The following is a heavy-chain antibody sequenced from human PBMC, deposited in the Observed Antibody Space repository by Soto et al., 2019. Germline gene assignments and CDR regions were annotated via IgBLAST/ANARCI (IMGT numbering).Heavy chain of an antibody. D-gene: IGHD3-3*01. CDR2: IYYSGNT. V-gene: IGHV4-39*01. CDR1: GGSISTRSYS. Sequence: PSETLSLTCTVSGGSISTRSYSWGWIRQSPGTGLEWIGSIYYSGNTYYNPSLKSRVTIFVDTSKNQFSLKLSSVTAADTAVYYCARGGKVGAYDFWSGSYYYYYYMDVWGKGTTVTVSS. CDR3: ARGGKVGAYDFWSGSYYYYYYMDV. J-gene: IGHJ6*03.